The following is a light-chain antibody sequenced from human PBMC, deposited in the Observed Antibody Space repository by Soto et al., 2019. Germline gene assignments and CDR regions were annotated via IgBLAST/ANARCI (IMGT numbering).Light chain of an antibody. V-gene: IGLV2-14*03. J-gene: IGLJ1*01. CDR3: SAYPVSRKSV. CDR1: SSDVGAYNF. CDR2: NVY. Sequence: QSALTQPASVSGSPGQSITISCTGTSSDVGAYNFVSWHQQHPVKAPKLMIYNVYDRPSGISYRFSGSKSGNTASLTISGLQGEYEADYYCSAYPVSRKSVFGNGTKVTV.